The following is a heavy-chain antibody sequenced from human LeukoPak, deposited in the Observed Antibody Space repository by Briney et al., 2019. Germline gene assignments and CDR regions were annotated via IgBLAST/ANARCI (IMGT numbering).Heavy chain of an antibody. Sequence: SETLSLTCTVSGGAISSYYWSCIRQPPGKGLEWLGYIYYSGSTNYNPSLKSRVTISVDTSKNQFSLKLSSVTAAETAVYYCARRPSGSGSYGFDPWGQETLVTVSS. CDR2: IYYSGST. J-gene: IGHJ5*02. CDR1: GGAISSYY. D-gene: IGHD3-10*01. CDR3: ARRPSGSGSYGFDP. V-gene: IGHV4-59*01.